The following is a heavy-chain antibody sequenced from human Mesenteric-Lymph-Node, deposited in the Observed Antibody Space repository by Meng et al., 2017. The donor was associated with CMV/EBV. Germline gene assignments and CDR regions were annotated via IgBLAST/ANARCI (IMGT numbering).Heavy chain of an antibody. J-gene: IGHJ4*02. V-gene: IGHV3-43D*03. D-gene: IGHD4-17*01. CDR2: ITWDGGST. Sequence: GGSLRLSCAASGFTFDDYAMHWVRQPPGKGLEWVSLITWDGGSTYYADSVKGRFTISRDNSKNTLYLQMNSLRAEDTAVYYCAKDRYGDYEPNYFDYWGQGTLVTVSS. CDR1: GFTFDDYA. CDR3: AKDRYGDYEPNYFDY.